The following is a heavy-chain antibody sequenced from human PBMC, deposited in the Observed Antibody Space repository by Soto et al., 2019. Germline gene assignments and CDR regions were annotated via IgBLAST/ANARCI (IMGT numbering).Heavy chain of an antibody. Sequence: GGSLRLSCAASGFTFSNAWMNWVRQAPGKGLEWVGRIKSKTDGGTTDYAAPVKGRFTISRDDSKNTLYLQMDSLRAEDTAVYYCARDDVLCDGGRCYGVPLDVWGKGTTVTVSS. J-gene: IGHJ6*04. CDR1: GFTFSNAW. D-gene: IGHD2-15*01. CDR2: IKSKTDGGTT. V-gene: IGHV3-15*07. CDR3: ARDDVLCDGGRCYGVPLDV.